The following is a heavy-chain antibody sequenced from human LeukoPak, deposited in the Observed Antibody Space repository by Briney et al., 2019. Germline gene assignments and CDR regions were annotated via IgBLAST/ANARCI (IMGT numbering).Heavy chain of an antibody. CDR1: GGSFSGYC. J-gene: IGHJ4*02. D-gene: IGHD6-13*01. CDR3: ASRKYIAAGWGY. CDR2: INHSGST. Sequence: SETLSLTCAVYGGSFSGYCWSWIRQPPGKGLEWIGEINHSGSTNYNPSLKSRVTISVDTSKNQFSLKLSSVTAADTAVYYCASRKYIAAGWGYWGQGTLVTVSS. V-gene: IGHV4-34*01.